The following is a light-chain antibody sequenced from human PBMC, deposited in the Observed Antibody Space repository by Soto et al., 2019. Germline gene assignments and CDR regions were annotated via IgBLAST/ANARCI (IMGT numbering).Light chain of an antibody. Sequence: AIQLTQSPSSLSASVGDRVTITCRASQGISSALAWYQQKPGKAPKLLIYDASSLESGVPSRFSGSGSGTDFTLTISSLQPEDFATYYCQQFNSDHFPFGQGTRLEIK. J-gene: IGKJ5*01. CDR2: DAS. CDR1: QGISSA. V-gene: IGKV1-13*02. CDR3: QQFNSDHFP.